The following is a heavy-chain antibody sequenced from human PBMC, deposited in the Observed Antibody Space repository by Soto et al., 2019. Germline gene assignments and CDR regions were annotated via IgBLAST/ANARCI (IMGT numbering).Heavy chain of an antibody. CDR1: GASISSSY. CDR3: ARVESIVGATYDAFDI. D-gene: IGHD1-26*01. Sequence: SETLSLTCTVSGASISSSYWSWIRQSPGKGLEWIGYIYYSGSTYYNPSLKSRVTISVDTSKNQFSLKLSSVTAADTAVYYCARVESIVGATYDAFDIWGQGTMVTV. V-gene: IGHV4-59*12. CDR2: IYYSGST. J-gene: IGHJ3*02.